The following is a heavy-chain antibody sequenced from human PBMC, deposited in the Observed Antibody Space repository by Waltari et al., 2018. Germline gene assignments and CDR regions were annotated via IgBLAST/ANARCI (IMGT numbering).Heavy chain of an antibody. D-gene: IGHD3-10*01. V-gene: IGHV4-34*01. CDR1: GGSFSCYY. Sequence: QVQLQQWGAGLLKPSETLSLPCAVYGGSFSCYYWSWIRQPPGKGLEWIGEINHSGSTNYNPSLKSRVTISVDTSKNQFSLKLSSVTAADTAVYYCASVGGYWGQGTLVTVSS. J-gene: IGHJ4*02. CDR3: ASVGGY. CDR2: INHSGST.